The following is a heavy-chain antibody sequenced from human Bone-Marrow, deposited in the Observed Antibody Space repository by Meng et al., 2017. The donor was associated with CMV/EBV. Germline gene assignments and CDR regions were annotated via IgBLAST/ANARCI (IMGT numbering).Heavy chain of an antibody. Sequence: ASVKVSCKASGYTFTGYYMHWVQQAPGQGLEWMGWINPNSGGTNYAQKFQGRVTMTRDTSISTAYMELSRLRSDDTAVYYCARDGWENYYGSGSFLDYWGQGTLVTVSS. J-gene: IGHJ4*02. CDR3: ARDGWENYYGSGSFLDY. CDR1: GYTFTGYY. V-gene: IGHV1-2*02. D-gene: IGHD3-10*01. CDR2: INPNSGGT.